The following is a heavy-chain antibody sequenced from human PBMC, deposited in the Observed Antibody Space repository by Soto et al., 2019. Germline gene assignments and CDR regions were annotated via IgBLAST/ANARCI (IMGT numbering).Heavy chain of an antibody. D-gene: IGHD6-13*01. Sequence: SLRLSCAASGFTFSSYSMNWVRQAPGKGLEWVSSISSSSSCIYYADSVKGRFTISRDNAKNTLYLQMNSLRAEDTAVYYCARVAAAGPDFWFDPWGQGTLVTVSS. J-gene: IGHJ5*02. CDR3: ARVAAAGPDFWFDP. CDR1: GFTFSSYS. CDR2: ISSSSSCI. V-gene: IGHV3-21*01.